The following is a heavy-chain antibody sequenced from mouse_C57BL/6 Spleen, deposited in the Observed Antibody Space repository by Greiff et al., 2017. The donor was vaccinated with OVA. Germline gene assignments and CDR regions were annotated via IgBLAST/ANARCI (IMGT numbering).Heavy chain of an antibody. CDR1: GYTFTDYE. V-gene: IGHV1-15*01. Sequence: QVQLQQSGAELVRPGASVTLSCKASGYTFTDYEMHWVQQTPVHGLEWIGAIDPETGGTAYNQKFKGKAILTAYKSSGTAYMELRSLTSEDSAVYYCTRAYYSNEDYAMDYWGQGTSVTVSS. CDR3: TRAYYSNEDYAMDY. J-gene: IGHJ4*01. CDR2: IDPETGGT. D-gene: IGHD2-5*01.